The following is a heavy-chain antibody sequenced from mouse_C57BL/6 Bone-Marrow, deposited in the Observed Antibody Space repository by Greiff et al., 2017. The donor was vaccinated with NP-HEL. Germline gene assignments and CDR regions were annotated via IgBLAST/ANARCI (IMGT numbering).Heavy chain of an antibody. Sequence: VQLKQSGGGLVQPGGSLKLSCAASGFTFSDYYMYWVRQTPEKRLEWVAYISNGGGSTYYPDTVKGRFTISRDNAKNTLYLQMSRLKSEDTAMYYCARHSGGSSYVDWYFDVWGTGTTVTVSS. D-gene: IGHD1-1*01. V-gene: IGHV5-12*01. CDR2: ISNGGGST. J-gene: IGHJ1*03. CDR3: ARHSGGSSYVDWYFDV. CDR1: GFTFSDYY.